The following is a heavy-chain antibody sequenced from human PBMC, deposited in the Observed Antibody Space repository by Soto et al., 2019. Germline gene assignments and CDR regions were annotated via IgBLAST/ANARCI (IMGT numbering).Heavy chain of an antibody. CDR3: ARVLGDSSGYYPSPRAYYYYYYGMDV. CDR1: GYTFTGYG. J-gene: IGHJ6*02. Sequence: ALAKAAWKASGYTFTGYGIGRVRQAPGQGREWMGWRRAYNGNTNYAQKLQGRVTMTTDTSTSTAYMELRSLRSDDTAVYYCARVLGDSSGYYPSPRAYYYYYYGMDVWGQGTTVTVSS. CDR2: RRAYNGNT. D-gene: IGHD3-22*01. V-gene: IGHV1-18*04.